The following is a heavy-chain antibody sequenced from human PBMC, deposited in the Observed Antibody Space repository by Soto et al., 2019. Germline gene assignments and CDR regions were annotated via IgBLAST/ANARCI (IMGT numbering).Heavy chain of an antibody. CDR3: ARVGPLLLWFGESEYYYYGMDV. Sequence: GASVKVSCKASGYTFTSYGISWVRQAPGQGLEWMGWISAYNGNTNYAQKLQGRVTMTTDTSTSTAYMELRSLRSDDTAVYYCARVGPLLLWFGESEYYYYGMDVWGQGTTVTVSS. J-gene: IGHJ6*02. V-gene: IGHV1-18*01. CDR2: ISAYNGNT. D-gene: IGHD3-10*01. CDR1: GYTFTSYG.